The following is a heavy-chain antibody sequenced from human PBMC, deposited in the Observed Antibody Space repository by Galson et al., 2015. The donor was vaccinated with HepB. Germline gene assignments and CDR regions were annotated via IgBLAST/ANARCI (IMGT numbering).Heavy chain of an antibody. CDR2: INPNSGGT. Sequence: SVKVSCKASGYTFTGYYMHWVRQAPGQGLEWMGRINPNSGGTNYAQKFQGRVTMTRDTSISTAYMELSRLRSEDTAVYYCARGSAYYYDSSGYYYYFDYWGQGTLVTVSS. D-gene: IGHD3-22*01. CDR3: ARGSAYYYDSSGYYYYFDY. J-gene: IGHJ4*02. V-gene: IGHV1-2*06. CDR1: GYTFTGYY.